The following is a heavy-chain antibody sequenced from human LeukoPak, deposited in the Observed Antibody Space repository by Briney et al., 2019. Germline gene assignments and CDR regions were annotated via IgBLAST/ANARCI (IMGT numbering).Heavy chain of an antibody. D-gene: IGHD6-19*01. CDR1: GFTFSSYG. V-gene: IGHV3-33*01. CDR2: IWYDGSNK. J-gene: IGHJ4*02. CDR3: ARDTEMSSGWLFDY. Sequence: PGGSLRLSCAASGFTFSSYGMHWVRQAPGKGLEWVAVIWYDGSNKYYADSVKGRFTISRDNSKNTLYLQMNSLGAEDTAVYYCARDTEMSSGWLFDYWGQGTLVTVSS.